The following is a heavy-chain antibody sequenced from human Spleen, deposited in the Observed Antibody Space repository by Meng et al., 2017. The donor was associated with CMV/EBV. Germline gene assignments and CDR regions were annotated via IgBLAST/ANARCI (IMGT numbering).Heavy chain of an antibody. D-gene: IGHD1-26*01. CDR3: ARDPGGSYRTNYYSYGMDV. CDR1: GCTFSSYA. J-gene: IGHJ6*02. CDR2: IIPILGIA. Sequence: SVKVSCKASGCTFSSYAISWVRQAPGQGLEWMGGIIPILGIANYGQKFQGRVTITADKSTSTAYMELSSLRSEDTAVYYCARDPGGSYRTNYYSYGMDVWGQGTTVTVSS. V-gene: IGHV1-69*10.